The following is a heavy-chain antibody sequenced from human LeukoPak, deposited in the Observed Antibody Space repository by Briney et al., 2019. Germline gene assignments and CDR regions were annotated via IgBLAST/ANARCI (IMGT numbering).Heavy chain of an antibody. CDR2: IVVGSGNT. D-gene: IGHD2-2*01. CDR3: AAVTSGGVVGY. Sequence: SVKVSCKASGFTSTSSAVQWVRQARGQRLERIGWIVVGSGNTNYAQKFQERVTITRDMSTSTAYMGLSSLRSEDTAVYYCAAVTSGGVVGYWGQGTLVTVSS. V-gene: IGHV1-58*01. J-gene: IGHJ4*02. CDR1: GFTSTSSA.